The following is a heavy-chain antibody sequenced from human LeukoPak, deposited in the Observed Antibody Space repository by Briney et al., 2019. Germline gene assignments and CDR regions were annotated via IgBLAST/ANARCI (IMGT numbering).Heavy chain of an antibody. J-gene: IGHJ5*02. V-gene: IGHV4-34*01. CDR3: ARVNGRELLGSGSRIAAAGNNWFDP. D-gene: IGHD6-13*01. CDR1: GGSFSGYY. Sequence: PSETLSLTCAVYGGSFSGYYWSWIRQPPGKGLEWIGEINHSGSTNYNPSLKSRVTISVDTSKNQFSLKLSSVTAADTAVYYCARVNGRELLGSGSRIAAAGNNWFDPWGQGTLVTVSS. CDR2: INHSGST.